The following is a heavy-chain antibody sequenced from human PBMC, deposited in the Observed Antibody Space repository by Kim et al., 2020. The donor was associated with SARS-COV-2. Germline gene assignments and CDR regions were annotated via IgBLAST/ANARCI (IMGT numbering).Heavy chain of an antibody. CDR2: SCSKVVRT. V-gene: IGHV3-64*01. D-gene: IGHD3-22*01. CDR3: ASDSSGYYYVRGTAFDI. CDR1: GFTFRDYC. J-gene: IGHJ3*02. Sequence: GGSLRLSCAASGFTFRDYCLNWVHQAPGNVLDCLATSCSKVVRTYHAKSVKGRFTFSTDTAKTTLYLQMASLRAEEMAVYYCASDSSGYYYVRGTAFDIGGQGPMVIVYS.